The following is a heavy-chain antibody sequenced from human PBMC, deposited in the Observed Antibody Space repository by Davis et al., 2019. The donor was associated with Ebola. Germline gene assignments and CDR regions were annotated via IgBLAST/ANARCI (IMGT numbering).Heavy chain of an antibody. CDR2: TLYDGSNK. D-gene: IGHD2-15*01. CDR3: ARDHGYCSGGSCYSSYFDY. CDR1: GFIFSSYA. Sequence: GESLKISCAASGFIFSSYAMHWVRQAPGKGLEWVAVTLYDGSNKNYADSVKGRFTISRDNSKNTLYLQMNSLRAEDTAVYYCARDHGYCSGGSCYSSYFDYWGQGTLVTVSS. J-gene: IGHJ4*02. V-gene: IGHV3-30-3*01.